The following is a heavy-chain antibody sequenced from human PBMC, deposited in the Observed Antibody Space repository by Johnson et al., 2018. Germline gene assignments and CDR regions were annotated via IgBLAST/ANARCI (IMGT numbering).Heavy chain of an antibody. CDR3: AKGASWNYGDYGSGSSKYFQH. J-gene: IGHJ1*01. Sequence: RSLRLSGAASGFTLDDYSMHVVLQATGKGLEWVSGISWNSGSIGYADSVKGRFTISRDNAKNSLYLQMNSLRAEDTALYYCAKGASWNYGDYGSGSSKYFQHWGQGTLVTVSS. D-gene: IGHD4-17*01. CDR2: ISWNSGSI. V-gene: IGHV3-9*01. CDR1: GFTLDDYS.